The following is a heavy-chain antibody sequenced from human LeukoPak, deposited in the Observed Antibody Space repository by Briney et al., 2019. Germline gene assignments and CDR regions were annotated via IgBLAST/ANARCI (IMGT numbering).Heavy chain of an antibody. Sequence: GVALRLSCAASGFTFSSYCMHWVRQAPAKGLEGVAFIRYDGSNKYYADSVKGRFTISRDNSKNTLYLQMNSLRAEDTAVYYCAKASDYYGSGRGNHYYYYGMDVWGQGTTVTVSS. V-gene: IGHV3-30*02. J-gene: IGHJ6*02. CDR2: IRYDGSNK. CDR3: AKASDYYGSGRGNHYYYYGMDV. CDR1: GFTFSSYC. D-gene: IGHD3-10*01.